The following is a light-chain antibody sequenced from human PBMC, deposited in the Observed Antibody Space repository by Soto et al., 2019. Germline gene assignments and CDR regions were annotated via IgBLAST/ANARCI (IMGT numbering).Light chain of an antibody. V-gene: IGLV2-23*01. CDR2: EGS. Sequence: QSALTQPASVSGSPGQSITISCTGTSSDVGSYNLVSWDQQHPGKAPKLMIYEGSKRPSGVSNRFSGSKSGNTASLTISGRQAEDEADYYCCSYAGSSTYGFGTGTKRTVL. CDR3: CSYAGSSTYG. J-gene: IGLJ1*01. CDR1: SSDVGSYNL.